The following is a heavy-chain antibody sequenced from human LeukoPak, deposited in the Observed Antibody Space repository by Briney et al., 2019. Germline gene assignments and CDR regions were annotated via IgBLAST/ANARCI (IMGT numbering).Heavy chain of an antibody. V-gene: IGHV1-2*02. CDR3: ARGRDSSSSNGDY. J-gene: IGHJ4*02. D-gene: IGHD6-6*01. CDR1: GYTFTGYY. Sequence: GASVKVSCKASGYTFTGYYMHWVRQAPGQGLEWMGWINPNSGGTNYAQKFQGRVTMTRDTSISTAYMELSRLRSDDTAVYYCARGRDSSSSNGDYWGQGTLVTVSS. CDR2: INPNSGGT.